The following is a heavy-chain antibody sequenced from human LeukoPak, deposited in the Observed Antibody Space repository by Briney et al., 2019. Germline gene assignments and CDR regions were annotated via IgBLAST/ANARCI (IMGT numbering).Heavy chain of an antibody. CDR3: ARDSYDILTGYYRDYYYYYMDV. D-gene: IGHD3-9*01. Sequence: EASVKVSCKASGYTFTGYYIHWVRQAPGQGLEWMGWINPNSGGTNYAQKFQGRVTMTRDTSTSTAYMELSRLRSDDTAVYYCARDSYDILTGYYRDYYYYYMDVWGKGTTVTVSS. V-gene: IGHV1-2*02. CDR1: GYTFTGYY. CDR2: INPNSGGT. J-gene: IGHJ6*03.